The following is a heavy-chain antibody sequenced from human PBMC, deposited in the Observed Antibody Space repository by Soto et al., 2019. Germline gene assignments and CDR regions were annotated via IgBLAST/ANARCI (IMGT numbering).Heavy chain of an antibody. Sequence: QVQLQESGPGLVKPSGTLSLTCAVSGGSISSSNWWSWVRQPPGKGLEWIGEIYHSGSTNYNPSLKSRVTISVDKSKNQFSLKLSSVTAADTAVYYCARAKAVAGILEIHMGYYYYGMDVWGQGTTVTVSS. CDR3: ARAKAVAGILEIHMGYYYYGMDV. CDR2: IYHSGST. V-gene: IGHV4-4*02. J-gene: IGHJ6*02. D-gene: IGHD6-19*01. CDR1: GGSISSSNW.